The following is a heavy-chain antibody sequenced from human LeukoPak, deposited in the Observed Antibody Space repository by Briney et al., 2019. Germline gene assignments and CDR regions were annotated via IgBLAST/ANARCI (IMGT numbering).Heavy chain of an antibody. V-gene: IGHV1-2*02. Sequence: ASVKVSCKASGYTFTGYYMHWVRQAPGQGLEWMGWINSNSGGTNYAQKFQGRVTMTRDTSTSTAYMELSRLRSDDTAVYYCAREGGVVLYYGIGYWGQGTLVTVSS. D-gene: IGHD2-8*01. J-gene: IGHJ4*02. CDR3: AREGGVVLYYGIGY. CDR1: GYTFTGYY. CDR2: INSNSGGT.